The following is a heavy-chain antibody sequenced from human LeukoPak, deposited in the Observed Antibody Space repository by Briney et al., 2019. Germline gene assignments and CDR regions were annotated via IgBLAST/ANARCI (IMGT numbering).Heavy chain of an antibody. Sequence: ASAKVSCKASGYTFTGYYMHWVRQAPGQGLEWMGWVNPNSGGTNYAQKFQGRVTMTRDTSISTAYMELSRLRSDDTAVYYCARIAVAGPYFDYWGQGTLVTVSS. J-gene: IGHJ4*02. CDR1: GYTFTGYY. V-gene: IGHV1-2*02. CDR3: ARIAVAGPYFDY. CDR2: VNPNSGGT. D-gene: IGHD6-19*01.